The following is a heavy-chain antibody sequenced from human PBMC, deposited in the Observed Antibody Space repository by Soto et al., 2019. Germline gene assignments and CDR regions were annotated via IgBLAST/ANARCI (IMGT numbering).Heavy chain of an antibody. CDR2: IIPIFGTA. CDR3: ARGRGSFEY. Sequence: GASVKVSCKASGGAFSSYAISWVRQAPGQGLEWMGGIIPIFGTANYAQKFQGRVTITADASTSTAYMELRSLRSDDTAVYYCARGRGSFEYWGQGTLVTVSS. D-gene: IGHD3-10*01. V-gene: IGHV1-69*13. J-gene: IGHJ4*02. CDR1: GGAFSSYA.